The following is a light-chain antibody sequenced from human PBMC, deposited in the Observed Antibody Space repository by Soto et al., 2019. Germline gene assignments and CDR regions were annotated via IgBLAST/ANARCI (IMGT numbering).Light chain of an antibody. CDR1: QSVSSSY. V-gene: IGKV3-15*01. CDR2: GAS. J-gene: IGKJ1*01. CDR3: QHYNTWPWT. Sequence: EIVLTQSPGTLSLSPGERATLSCRASQSVSSSYLAWYQQKPGQAPRLLISGASTRAAGIPARFSGSGSATEFTLTISSLQSEDFAVYYCQHYNTWPWTFGQGTKVDIK.